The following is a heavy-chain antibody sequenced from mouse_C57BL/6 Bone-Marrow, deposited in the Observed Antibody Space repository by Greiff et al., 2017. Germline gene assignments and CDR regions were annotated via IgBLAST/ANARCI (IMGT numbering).Heavy chain of an antibody. CDR2: IDPSDSYT. V-gene: IGHV1-69*01. CDR1: GYTFTSYW. CDR3: ARGAYYSVFRFAY. D-gene: IGHD2-12*01. J-gene: IGHJ3*01. Sequence: QVQLQQPGAELVMPGASVKLSCKASGYTFTSYWMHWVKQRPGQGLEWIGKIDPSDSYTNYNQKFKGKSTLTVDKSSSTAYMQLSSLTSEDSAICCCARGAYYSVFRFAYWGQGNLITVSA.